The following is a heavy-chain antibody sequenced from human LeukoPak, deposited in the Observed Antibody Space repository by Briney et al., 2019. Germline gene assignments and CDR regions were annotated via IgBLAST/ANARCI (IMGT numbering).Heavy chain of an antibody. J-gene: IGHJ6*02. CDR3: ARPQKTRYDSSGKGMDV. D-gene: IGHD3-22*01. CDR2: ISSSSSYI. CDR1: GFTFSSYS. Sequence: PGGSLRLSCAASGFTFSSYSMNWVRQAPGKGLEWVSSISSSSSYIYYADSVKGRFTISRDNAKNSLYLQMNSLRAEDTAVYYCARPQKTRYDSSGKGMDVWGQGTTVTVSS. V-gene: IGHV3-21*01.